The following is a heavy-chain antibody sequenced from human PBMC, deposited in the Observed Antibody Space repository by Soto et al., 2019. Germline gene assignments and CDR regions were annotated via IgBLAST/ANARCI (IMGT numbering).Heavy chain of an antibody. CDR2: ISPLKGRT. Sequence: QVPLVQSGPDLKRPGASMKVSCKASGYTFTSYGISWVRQAPGQGLEWMAWISPLKGRTQYSQKSQGRVTLSTDTSSNTAYMEMTTLRVDDTAVYYCAMDSGGRPEYFNHWGQGTLGTVS. CDR3: AMDSGGRPEYFNH. CDR1: GYTFTSYG. D-gene: IGHD4-17*01. V-gene: IGHV1-18*04. J-gene: IGHJ1*01.